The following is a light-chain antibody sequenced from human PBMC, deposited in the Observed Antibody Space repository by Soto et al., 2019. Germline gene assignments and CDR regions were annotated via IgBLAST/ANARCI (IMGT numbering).Light chain of an antibody. V-gene: IGKV1-39*01. CDR2: GAS. CDR1: QTIVRY. J-gene: IGKJ3*01. Sequence: DIQMTQSPSSLSASVGDRVTITCRASQTIVRYLNWYQQKPGRAPNLLIYGASGLEGGVPSRFSGSGSGTDFTLTISSLQPEDFATYYCQQSYSTPRTFGPGTRVDAK. CDR3: QQSYSTPRT.